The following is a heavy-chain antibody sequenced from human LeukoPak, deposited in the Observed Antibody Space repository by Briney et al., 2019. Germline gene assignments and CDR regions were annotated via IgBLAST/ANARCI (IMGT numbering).Heavy chain of an antibody. J-gene: IGHJ4*02. CDR3: AREAVAGTYYFDY. D-gene: IGHD6-19*01. V-gene: IGHV3-30*04. CDR1: GFAFSSYA. CDR2: ISYDGSNK. Sequence: GGSLRLSCAASGFAFSSYAMHWVRQAPGKGLEWVAVISYDGSNKYYADSVKGRSTISRDNSKNTLYLQMNSLRAEDTAVYYCAREAVAGTYYFDYWGQGTLVTVSS.